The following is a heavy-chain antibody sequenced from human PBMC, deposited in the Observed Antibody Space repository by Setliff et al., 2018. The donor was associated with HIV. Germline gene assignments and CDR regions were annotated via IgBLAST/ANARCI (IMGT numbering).Heavy chain of an antibody. CDR3: TRDPLSGWYGSYYFDY. V-gene: IGHV3-49*04. CDR2: IRSKAYGGTT. Sequence: GGSLRLSCTASGFTFGDYAMSWVRQAPGKGLEWVGFIRSKAYGGTTEYAASVKSRFTISRDDSKSIAYLQMNSLKTEDTAVYYCTRDPLSGWYGSYYFDYWGQGTLVTVSS. J-gene: IGHJ4*02. CDR1: GFTFGDYA. D-gene: IGHD6-19*01.